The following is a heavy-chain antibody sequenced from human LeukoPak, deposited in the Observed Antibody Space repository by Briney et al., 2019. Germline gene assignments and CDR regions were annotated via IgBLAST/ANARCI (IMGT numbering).Heavy chain of an antibody. Sequence: ASVKVSCKASGYTFTSYDINWVRQATGQGLEWMGRMNPNRGNTGYAQKFQGRVTMTRNTSISTAYMELSSLRSEDTAVYYCARKVRGVIRTSYFDYWGQGTLVTVSS. D-gene: IGHD3-10*01. V-gene: IGHV1-8*01. J-gene: IGHJ4*02. CDR3: ARKVRGVIRTSYFDY. CDR2: MNPNRGNT. CDR1: GYTFTSYD.